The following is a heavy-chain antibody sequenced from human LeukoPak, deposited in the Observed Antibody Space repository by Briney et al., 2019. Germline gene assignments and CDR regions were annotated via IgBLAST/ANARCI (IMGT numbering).Heavy chain of an antibody. D-gene: IGHD4-17*01. CDR1: GYSISSGSYY. V-gene: IGHV4-61*02. CDR2: IYTSGST. CDR3: ARVYGNY. Sequence: SETLSLTCTVSGYSISSGSYYWSWIRQPAGKGLEWIGRIYTSGSTNYNPSLKSRVTISVDTSKNQFSLKLSSVTAADTAVYYCARVYGNYWGQGTLVTVSS. J-gene: IGHJ4*02.